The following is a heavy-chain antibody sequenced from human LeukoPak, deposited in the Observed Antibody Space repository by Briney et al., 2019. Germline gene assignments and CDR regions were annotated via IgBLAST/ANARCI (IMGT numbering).Heavy chain of an antibody. Sequence: PSETLSLTCTVSGGSISSGTFYWSWIRQPAGKGLEWIGRIYSSGSTNYNPSLKSRVTISVDTSKNQFSLKLSSVTAADTAVYYCARDHRWDYYFDYWGQGTLVTVSS. CDR3: ARDHRWDYYFDY. CDR1: GGSISSGTFY. D-gene: IGHD1-26*01. CDR2: IYSSGST. V-gene: IGHV4-61*02. J-gene: IGHJ4*02.